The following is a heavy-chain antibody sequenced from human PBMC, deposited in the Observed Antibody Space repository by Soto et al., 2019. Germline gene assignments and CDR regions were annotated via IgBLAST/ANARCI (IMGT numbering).Heavy chain of an antibody. V-gene: IGHV3-30*03. Sequence: VGSLRLSCAASGFTFSSYGMHWVRQAPGKGLEWVAVISYDGSNKYYADSVKGRFTISRDNSKNTLYLQMNSLRAEDTAVYYCARGNADSSSSAGDFDYWGQGTLVTVSS. D-gene: IGHD6-6*01. CDR3: ARGNADSSSSAGDFDY. CDR1: GFTFSSYG. CDR2: ISYDGSNK. J-gene: IGHJ4*02.